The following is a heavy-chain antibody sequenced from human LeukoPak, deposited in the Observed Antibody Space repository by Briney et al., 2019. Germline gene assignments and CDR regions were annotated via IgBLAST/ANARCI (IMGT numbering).Heavy chain of an antibody. CDR3: ARVGITGYHFDY. CDR1: GGSFSDYY. CDR2: INHSGST. V-gene: IGHV4-34*01. D-gene: IGHD1-20*01. J-gene: IGHJ4*02. Sequence: SETLSLTCAVYGGSFSDYYWTWIRQPPGKGLEWIGEINHSGSTNYNPSLKSRVTISLDTSKNQFSLKLSSVTAADTTVYYCARVGITGYHFDYWGQGTLVTASS.